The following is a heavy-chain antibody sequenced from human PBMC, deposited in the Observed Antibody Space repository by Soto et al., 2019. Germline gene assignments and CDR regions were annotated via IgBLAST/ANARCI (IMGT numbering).Heavy chain of an antibody. CDR1: GFTFINAW. J-gene: IGHJ4*02. D-gene: IGHD2-8*02. CDR2: IKSQAHGGTT. Sequence: PGESLKISCSGSGFTFINAWMSWVRQAPGKGLEWIGRIKSQAHGGTTDFAAPVKGRFSISRHDSTNTLFLQMNSLKPEDTAFYYCTTDGGVPFSAFPYWGQGALVTVSS. CDR3: TTDGGVPFSAFPY. V-gene: IGHV3-15*01.